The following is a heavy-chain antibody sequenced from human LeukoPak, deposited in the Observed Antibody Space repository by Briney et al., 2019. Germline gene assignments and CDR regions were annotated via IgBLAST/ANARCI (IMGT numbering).Heavy chain of an antibody. CDR2: IYHSGST. V-gene: IGHV4-38-2*02. CDR3: ARGETVTKLTIPFDY. CDR1: GYSISSGYY. D-gene: IGHD4-17*01. Sequence: SETLSLTCTVSGYSISSGYYWGWIRQPPGKGLEWIGSIYHSGSTYYNPSLKSRVTISVDTSKNQFSLKLSSVTAADTAVYYCARGETVTKLTIPFDYWGQGTLVTVSS. J-gene: IGHJ4*02.